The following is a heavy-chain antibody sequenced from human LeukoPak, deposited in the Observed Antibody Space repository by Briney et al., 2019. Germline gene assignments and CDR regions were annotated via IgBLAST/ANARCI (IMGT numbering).Heavy chain of an antibody. CDR3: ARGPYQGKSGYYSY. CDR1: GGSFNDYY. Sequence: SETLSPTCAVYGGSFNDYYWTWIRQSPGKGLEWIGEITHSETTNHNPSLKSRVTMSVDTSKNQFSLRLNSVIAADTAVYYCARGPYQGKSGYYSYWGQGSRVTVSS. J-gene: IGHJ4*02. CDR2: ITHSETT. V-gene: IGHV4-34*01. D-gene: IGHD3-22*01.